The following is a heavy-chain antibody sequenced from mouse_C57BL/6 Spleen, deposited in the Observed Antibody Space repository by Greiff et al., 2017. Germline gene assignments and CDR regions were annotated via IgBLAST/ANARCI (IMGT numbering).Heavy chain of an antibody. CDR2: INPNYGTT. D-gene: IGHD1-1*01. CDR1: GYSFTDYN. V-gene: IGHV1-39*01. J-gene: IGHJ2*01. Sequence: EVQLQQSGPELVKPGASVKISCKASGYSFTDYNMNWVKQSNGKSLEWIGVINPNYGTTSYNQKFKGKATLTVDQSSSAAYMQLNSLTSEDSAIYYCARNYYASNPTSFDYWGQGTTLTVSS. CDR3: ARNYYASNPTSFDY.